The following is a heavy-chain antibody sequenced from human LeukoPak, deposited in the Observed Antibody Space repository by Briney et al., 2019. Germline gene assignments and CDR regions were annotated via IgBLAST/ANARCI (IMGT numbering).Heavy chain of an antibody. D-gene: IGHD7-27*01. Sequence: GGSLRLSCAASGFTFSSYAMIWVRQAPGKGLEWVSAISGSGGDTYYADSVKGRFTIFRDNSKNAVYLRMNSLRAEDTAVYYCAKDPWGSRGYFDYWGQGTLVTVSS. J-gene: IGHJ4*02. CDR2: ISGSGGDT. V-gene: IGHV3-23*01. CDR3: AKDPWGSRGYFDY. CDR1: GFTFSSYA.